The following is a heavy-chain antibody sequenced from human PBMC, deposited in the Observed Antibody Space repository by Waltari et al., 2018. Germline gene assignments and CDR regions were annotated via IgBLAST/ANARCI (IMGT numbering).Heavy chain of an antibody. CDR3: ARDKPRLNRFWSGYFRGKDY. D-gene: IGHD3-3*01. Sequence: QVQLVQSGAEVKKPGASVKVSCKASGYTFTSYYMHWVRQAPGQGLEWMGIINPSGGSTSYEQKFQGRVTMTRDTSTSTVYMELSSLRSEDTAVYYCARDKPRLNRFWSGYFRGKDYWGQGTLVTVSS. CDR1: GYTFTSYY. V-gene: IGHV1-46*01. J-gene: IGHJ4*02. CDR2: INPSGGST.